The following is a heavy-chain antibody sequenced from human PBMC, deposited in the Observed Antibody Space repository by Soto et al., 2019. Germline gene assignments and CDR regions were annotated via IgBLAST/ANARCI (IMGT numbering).Heavy chain of an antibody. CDR3: ARGRYGHY. CDR2: ISAHNGNT. CDR1: GSAFTTYG. J-gene: IGHJ4*02. D-gene: IGHD1-1*01. Sequence: QVHLVQSGAEVKKPGASVKVSCQASGSAFTTYGITWVRQATGQGLDWMGWISAHNGNTNYSQQLQGRVTVTRDTDTSTAYMELRSLISADTAVYYFARGRYGHYWGQGARVTVSS. V-gene: IGHV1-18*01.